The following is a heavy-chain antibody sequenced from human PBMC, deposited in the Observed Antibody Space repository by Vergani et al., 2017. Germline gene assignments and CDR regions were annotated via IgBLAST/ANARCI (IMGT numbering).Heavy chain of an antibody. CDR3: ARGQYYYDSSGYYYYYYGMDV. Sequence: QVQLVQSGAEVKKPGSSVKVSCKASGGTFSSYTISWVRQAPGQGLEWMGRIIPILGIANYAQKFQGRVTITADKSTSTAYMELSSLRSEDTAVYYCARGQYYYDSSGYYYYYYGMDVWGQRTTITVSS. CDR2: IIPILGIA. D-gene: IGHD3-22*01. J-gene: IGHJ6*02. V-gene: IGHV1-69*02. CDR1: GGTFSSYT.